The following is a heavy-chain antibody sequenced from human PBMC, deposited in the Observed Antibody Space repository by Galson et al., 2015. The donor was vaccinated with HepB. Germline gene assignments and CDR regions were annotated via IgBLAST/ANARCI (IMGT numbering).Heavy chain of an antibody. V-gene: IGHV4-34*01. CDR3: ARSIAAADYFDY. CDR1: GGSFSGYY. J-gene: IGHJ4*02. D-gene: IGHD6-13*01. CDR2: INHSGST. Sequence: ETLSLTCAVYGGSFSGYYWSWIRQPPGKGLEWIGEINHSGSTNYNPALKSRVTISVDTSKNQFSLKLSSVTAADTAVYYCARSIAAADYFDYWGQGTLVTVSS.